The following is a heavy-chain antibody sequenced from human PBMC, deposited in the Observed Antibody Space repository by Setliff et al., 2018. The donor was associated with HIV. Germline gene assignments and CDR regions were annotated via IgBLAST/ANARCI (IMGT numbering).Heavy chain of an antibody. CDR1: GGSISSENHY. CDR3: AIHRLIDEVFDI. CDR2: IYTSVAT. J-gene: IGHJ3*02. Sequence: PSETLSLTCTVSGGSISSENHYLTWIRQPAGKGLEWIGRIYTSVATNYSPSLKSRVTISIDTSENQVSLKLSSVTAADTAVYYCAIHRLIDEVFDILGPGIMVTVSS. D-gene: IGHD3-22*01. V-gene: IGHV4-61*02.